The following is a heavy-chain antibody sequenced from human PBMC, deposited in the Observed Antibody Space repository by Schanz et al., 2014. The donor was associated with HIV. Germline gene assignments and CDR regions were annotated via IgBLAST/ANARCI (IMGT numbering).Heavy chain of an antibody. V-gene: IGHV3-30*18. Sequence: QVQLVESGGGVVQPGRSLTLSCVASGFPFNSYGMHWVRQAPGKGLEWVAVTSYDGIKKNFADSVRGRFTISRDNSKNTLYLQMTTLRIDDTAVYYCAKPEYDSRGNSQSHFDYWGQGTLVTVSS. CDR1: GFPFNSYG. CDR3: AKPEYDSRGNSQSHFDY. CDR2: TSYDGIKK. J-gene: IGHJ4*02. D-gene: IGHD3-22*01.